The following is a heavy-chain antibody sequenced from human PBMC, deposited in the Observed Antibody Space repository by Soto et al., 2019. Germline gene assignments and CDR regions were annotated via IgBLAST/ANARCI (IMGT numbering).Heavy chain of an antibody. V-gene: IGHV1-3*05. CDR2: INAGNGNT. CDR3: ARSIVVVTALDS. CDR1: GYTFTSYA. J-gene: IGHJ4*02. D-gene: IGHD2-21*02. Sequence: QVQLVQSGAEEKKPGASVKVSCKASGYTFTSYALHWVRQAPGQRLEWMGWINAGNGNTKYSQKFQGRVTITGDTSASTAYMELSILRSEATAVYYCARSIVVVTALDSWGQGTLGTVAS.